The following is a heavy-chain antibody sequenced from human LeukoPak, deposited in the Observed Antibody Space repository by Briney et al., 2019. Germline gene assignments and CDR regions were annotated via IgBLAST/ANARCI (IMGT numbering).Heavy chain of an antibody. V-gene: IGHV3-9*01. CDR2: ISWNSGSI. Sequence: GGSLRLSCAGSGFIFNNYAMHWVRHAPGKGLEWVSGISWNSGSIDYADSVKGRFTISRDNAKNSLYLQMNSLRVEDTAFYYCAKDNRRHYTSGPNPDSLHWGQGALVTVSS. J-gene: IGHJ4*02. CDR3: AKDNRRHYTSGPNPDSLH. CDR1: GFIFNNYA. D-gene: IGHD6-19*01.